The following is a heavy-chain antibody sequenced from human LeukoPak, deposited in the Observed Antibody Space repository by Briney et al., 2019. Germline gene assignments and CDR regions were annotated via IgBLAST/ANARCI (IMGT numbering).Heavy chain of an antibody. CDR2: IYTSGST. D-gene: IGHD3-22*01. V-gene: IGHV4-61*02. CDR1: GGSISSGSYY. J-gene: IGHJ4*02. Sequence: SQTLSLTCTVSGGSISSGSYYWRWIRQPAGKGLEWIGRIYTSGSTNYNPSLKSRVTISVDTSKNQFSLKLSSVTAADTAVYYCAGTLYDSSGYYFDCWGQGTLVTVSS. CDR3: AGTLYDSSGYYFDC.